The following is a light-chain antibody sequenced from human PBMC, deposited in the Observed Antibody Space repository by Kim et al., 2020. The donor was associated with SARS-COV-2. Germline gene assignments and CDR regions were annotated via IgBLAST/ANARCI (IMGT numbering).Light chain of an antibody. CDR3: QKYNSSPWT. CDR1: QGMTSS. J-gene: IGKJ1*01. Sequence: VSGGDSLTLSWGARQGMTSSLAWYQQKPGKVPQLLIYDASAWQTGVPDRFSGSGSGTDFTLTISSLEPEDVAIYYCQKYNSSPWTFGQGTKVDIK. CDR2: DAS. V-gene: IGKV1-27*01.